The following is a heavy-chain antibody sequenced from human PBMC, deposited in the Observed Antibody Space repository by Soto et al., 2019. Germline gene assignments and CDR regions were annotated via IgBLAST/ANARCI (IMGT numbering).Heavy chain of an antibody. CDR2: IHSSGST. CDR3: GRLFTGGGPKSLAQ. D-gene: IGHD3-10*01. V-gene: IGHV4-59*01. Sequence: SETLSLTCTVSGDSISSYYWSWIRQPPGKGLQWIGYIHSSGSTKYNPSLKSRVTISVDTSKNHFSLKLNSVTAADTAVYYCGRLFTGGGPKSLAQGAHGTLVPVSA. CDR1: GDSISSYY. J-gene: IGHJ4*01.